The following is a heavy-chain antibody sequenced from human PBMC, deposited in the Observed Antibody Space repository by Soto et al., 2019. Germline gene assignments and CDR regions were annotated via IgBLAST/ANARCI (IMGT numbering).Heavy chain of an antibody. D-gene: IGHD6-19*01. Sequence: SVKVSCKASGGTFSSYAISWVRQAPGQGLEWMGGIIPIFGTANYAQKFQGRVTITADKSTSTAYMELSSLRSEDTAVYYCARDRGDSSGCFDYWGQGTLVTVSS. V-gene: IGHV1-69*06. J-gene: IGHJ4*02. CDR1: GGTFSSYA. CDR3: ARDRGDSSGCFDY. CDR2: IIPIFGTA.